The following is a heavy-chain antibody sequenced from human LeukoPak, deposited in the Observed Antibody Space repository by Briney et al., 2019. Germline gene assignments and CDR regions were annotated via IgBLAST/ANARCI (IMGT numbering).Heavy chain of an antibody. J-gene: IGHJ4*02. CDR2: ISSSTNTI. V-gene: IGHV3-48*01. CDR3: ARRGAVAGTVDY. D-gene: IGHD6-19*01. Sequence: PGGSLRLSCAASGFTFSSYSMNWVRQAPGKGLECVSYISSSTNTIYYADSVKGRFIISRDNAKNSLYLQMNSLRAEDTAVYYCARRGAVAGTVDYWGQGTLVTVSS. CDR1: GFTFSSYS.